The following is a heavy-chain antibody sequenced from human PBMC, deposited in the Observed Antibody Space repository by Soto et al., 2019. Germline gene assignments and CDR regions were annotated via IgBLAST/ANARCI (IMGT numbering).Heavy chain of an antibody. D-gene: IGHD1-26*01. CDR3: ARDPGWELLYYYYYGMDV. Sequence: LRLSCAASGFTFSSYAMHWVRQAPGKGLEWVAVISYDGSNKYYADSVKGRFTISRDNSKNTLYLQMNSLRAEDTAVYYCARDPGWELLYYYYYGMDVWGQGTTVTVSS. CDR1: GFTFSSYA. J-gene: IGHJ6*02. V-gene: IGHV3-30-3*01. CDR2: ISYDGSNK.